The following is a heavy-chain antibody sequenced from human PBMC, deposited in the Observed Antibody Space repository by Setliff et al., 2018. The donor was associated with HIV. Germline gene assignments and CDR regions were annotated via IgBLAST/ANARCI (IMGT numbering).Heavy chain of an antibody. CDR1: GGTFSGYA. CDR3: ARGPPIVVVPAALLTFDY. D-gene: IGHD2-2*01. J-gene: IGHJ4*02. CDR2: IIPIFGTA. V-gene: IGHV1-69*13. Sequence: SVKVSCKASGGTFSGYALTWVRQAPGQGLEWMGGIIPIFGTANYAQKFQGRLTITADASTRTAYMELSSLRSEDTAVYYCARGPPIVVVPAALLTFDYWGQGTLVTVSS.